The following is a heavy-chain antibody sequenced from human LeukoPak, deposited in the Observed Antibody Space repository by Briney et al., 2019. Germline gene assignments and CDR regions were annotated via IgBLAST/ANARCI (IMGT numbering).Heavy chain of an antibody. V-gene: IGHV3-66*01. D-gene: IGHD3-22*01. CDR2: IYSGGST. Sequence: PGGSLRLSCAASGFTVSSNYMSWVRQAPGKGLEWVSVIYSGGSTYYADSVKGRFTISRDNSKNTLNLQMNSLRAEDAAVYYCAKGFYDNSASGVFDIWGQGTMVTVSS. J-gene: IGHJ3*02. CDR1: GFTVSSNY. CDR3: AKGFYDNSASGVFDI.